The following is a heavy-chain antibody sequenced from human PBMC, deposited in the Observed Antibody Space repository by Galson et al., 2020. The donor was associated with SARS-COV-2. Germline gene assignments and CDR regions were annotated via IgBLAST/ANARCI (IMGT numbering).Heavy chain of an antibody. J-gene: IGHJ5*02. D-gene: IGHD2-15*01. CDR2: IHYSGST. CDR1: GGSISSHY. V-gene: IGHV4-59*08. Sequence: SETLSLTCTVSGGSISSHYWSWIRQPPGKGLEWIGYIHYSGSTNYNPSLKSRVTISVDTSKNQFSLKLSSVTAADTAVYYCASINCSGGSCYWFDPWGQGTLVTVSS. CDR3: ASINCSGGSCYWFDP.